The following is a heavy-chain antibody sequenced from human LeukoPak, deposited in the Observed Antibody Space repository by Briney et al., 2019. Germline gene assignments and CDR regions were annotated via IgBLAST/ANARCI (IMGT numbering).Heavy chain of an antibody. V-gene: IGHV3-7*03. CDR2: IKQDGSEK. Sequence: PGGSLRLSCAASGFTFSDYWMSWVRQAPGKGLEWVAKIKQDGSEKYYVDSVKGRFSISRDNAKNSLYLQMSNLRAEDTAVYFCARGGGLDVWGQGATVTVSS. CDR1: GFTFSDYW. D-gene: IGHD3-16*01. J-gene: IGHJ6*02. CDR3: ARGGGLDV.